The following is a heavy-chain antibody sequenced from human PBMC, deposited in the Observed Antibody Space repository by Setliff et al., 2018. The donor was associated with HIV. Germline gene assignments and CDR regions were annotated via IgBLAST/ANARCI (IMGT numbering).Heavy chain of an antibody. CDR1: GGSISSYY. CDR3: VRVPDY. Sequence: SETLSLTCTVSGGSISSYYWSWIRQPAGKGLEWIGRFYTSGSTNYNPSLKSRVTISVDTSKNQFSLNLSSVTAADTAVYYCVRVPDYWGPGTLVTVSS. V-gene: IGHV4-4*07. CDR2: FYTSGST. J-gene: IGHJ4*02.